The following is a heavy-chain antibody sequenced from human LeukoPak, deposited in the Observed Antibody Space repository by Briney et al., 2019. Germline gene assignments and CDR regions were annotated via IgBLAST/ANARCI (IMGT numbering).Heavy chain of an antibody. CDR3: ARRSSGWYSDY. D-gene: IGHD6-19*01. CDR1: GVSISSSNW. Sequence: SGTLSLTCAVSGVSISSSNWWSWVRQPPGKGLEWIGEIYHSGSTNYNPSLRSRVTVSVDKSKNHFSLKLSSVTAADTAVYYCARRSSGWYSDYWGQGTLVTVSS. J-gene: IGHJ4*02. CDR2: IYHSGST. V-gene: IGHV4-4*02.